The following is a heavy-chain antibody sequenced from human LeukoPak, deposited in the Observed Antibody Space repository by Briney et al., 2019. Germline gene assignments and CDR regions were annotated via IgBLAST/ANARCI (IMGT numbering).Heavy chain of an antibody. CDR1: GFTLSSYW. J-gene: IGHJ4*02. D-gene: IGHD4-17*01. V-gene: IGHV3-74*01. Sequence: PGGSLRLSCAASGFTLSSYWMHWVRQAPGKGLVWVSRIKSDGTASIYADSVKGRFTISRDNAKNTLYLEMSSLRAEDTAVYYCANDYGDYDRFVFWGQGTLVTVSS. CDR2: IKSDGTAS. CDR3: ANDYGDYDRFVF.